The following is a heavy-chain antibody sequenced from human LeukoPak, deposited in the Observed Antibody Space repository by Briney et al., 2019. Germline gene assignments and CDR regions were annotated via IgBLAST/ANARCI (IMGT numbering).Heavy chain of an antibody. CDR3: VREAGYCASVCLKSNWFDP. D-gene: IGHD2-21*02. V-gene: IGHV3-23*01. CDR2: ISNGNT. J-gene: IGHJ5*02. CDR1: GFPFSNHA. Sequence: PGGSLRLSCAASGFPFSNHAMSWVRQPPRKGLEWVSAISNGNTYYADSVRGRFTISRDDSKNMVYLQMNSLRVEDTARYYCVREAGYCASVCLKSNWFDPWGQGTLVTVSS.